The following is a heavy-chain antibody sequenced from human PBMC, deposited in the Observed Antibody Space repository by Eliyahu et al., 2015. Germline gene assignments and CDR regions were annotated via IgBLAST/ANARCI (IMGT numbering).Heavy chain of an antibody. CDR1: GXPXSYYW. Sequence: EVPVVESGGGLVQPGGSLRLSXXASGXPXSYYWMSWVRQAPGKGPGWVANIKQDGSEKYYVDSVKGRFTISRDNAKNSLYLQMNSLRAEDTAVYYCARAYSGSYSGPFDNWGQGTLVTVSS. D-gene: IGHD1-26*01. CDR3: ARAYSGSYSGPFDN. J-gene: IGHJ4*02. CDR2: IKQDGSEK. V-gene: IGHV3-7*04.